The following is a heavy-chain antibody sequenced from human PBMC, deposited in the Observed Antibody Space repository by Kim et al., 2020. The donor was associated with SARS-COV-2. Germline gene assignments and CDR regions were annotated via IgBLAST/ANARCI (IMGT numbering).Heavy chain of an antibody. Sequence: ASVKVSCKASGYTFSRNGITWVRQAPGQGLEWMGWIKTDNGNTDYEQKFQGRLILTTDTSTDTAYMELRGLRSDDTAVYYCARTSPLRMNAFDYWGQGSLRTVPS. CDR3: ARTSPLRMNAFDY. J-gene: IGHJ4*02. CDR1: GYTFSRNG. V-gene: IGHV1-18*04. CDR2: IKTDNGNT.